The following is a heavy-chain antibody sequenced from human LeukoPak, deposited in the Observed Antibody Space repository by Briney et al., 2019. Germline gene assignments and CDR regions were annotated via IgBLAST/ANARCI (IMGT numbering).Heavy chain of an antibody. CDR1: GGFISSYY. J-gene: IGHJ3*02. D-gene: IGHD3-9*01. CDR3: ARQGYDILTGYIDAFDI. V-gene: IGHV4-59*08. CDR2: ISYSGST. Sequence: PSETLSLTCTVSGGFISSYYWSWIRQPPGKGLEWIGYISYSGSTNYNPSLKSRVTISIDTSKNQFSLKLRSVTAADTAIYYCARQGYDILTGYIDAFDIWGQGTMVTVSS.